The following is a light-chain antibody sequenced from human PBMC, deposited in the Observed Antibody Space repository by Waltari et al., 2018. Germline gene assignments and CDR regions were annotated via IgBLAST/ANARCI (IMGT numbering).Light chain of an antibody. CDR2: QNN. Sequence: QSVLTQPPSVSAAPGQKVTISCSGSDSNIGSNYVSRYQQVPGTSPKLLIYQNNKRLSVTPDRFSGSKSGNTASLTISGLQAEDEADFYCCSYAGLGTYVFGSGTKVTVL. V-gene: IGLV1-51*01. J-gene: IGLJ1*01. CDR3: CSYAGLGTYV. CDR1: DSNIGSNY.